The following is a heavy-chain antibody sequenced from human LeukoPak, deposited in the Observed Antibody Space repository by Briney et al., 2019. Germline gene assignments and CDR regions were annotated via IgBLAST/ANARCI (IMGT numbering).Heavy chain of an antibody. D-gene: IGHD6-6*01. V-gene: IGHV4-4*07. CDR2: IYTSGST. Sequence: SETLSLTCTVSGGSISSYYWSWIRQPAGKGLEWIGRIYTSGSTNYNPSLKSRVTMSVDTSKNQFSLKLSSVTAADTAVYYCARGARTSKYSSSSGRRWFDPWGQGTLVTVSS. CDR3: ARGARTSKYSSSSGRRWFDP. CDR1: GGSISSYY. J-gene: IGHJ5*02.